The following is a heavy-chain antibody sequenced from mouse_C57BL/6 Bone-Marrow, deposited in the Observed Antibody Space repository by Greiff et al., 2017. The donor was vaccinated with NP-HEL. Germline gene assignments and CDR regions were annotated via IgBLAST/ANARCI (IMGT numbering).Heavy chain of an antibody. Sequence: VQLQQSGPGLVQPSQSLSITCTVSGFSLTSYGVHWVRQPPGKGLEWLGVIWSGGSTDYNAAFISRLSISKDNSKSQVFFKMNSLQADDTAIYYCAKGMRGVYYAMDYWGQGTSVTVSS. CDR3: AKGMRGVYYAMDY. V-gene: IGHV2-4*01. CDR2: IWSGGST. J-gene: IGHJ4*01. CDR1: GFSLTSYG. D-gene: IGHD2-10*02.